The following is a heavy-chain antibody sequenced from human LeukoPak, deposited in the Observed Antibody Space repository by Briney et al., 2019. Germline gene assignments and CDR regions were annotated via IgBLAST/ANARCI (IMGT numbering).Heavy chain of an antibody. Sequence: SETLSLTCTVSGGFIDSNTYYWGWIRQPPGKGLEWIGSIYYSGSTYCNPSLKSRVTISVDTSETQFSLKLSSVTAADTAVYYCARQRATTVTTPDYWGQGTLVTVSS. CDR2: IYYSGST. CDR1: GGFIDSNTYY. CDR3: ARQRATTVTTPDY. J-gene: IGHJ4*02. V-gene: IGHV4-39*01. D-gene: IGHD4-11*01.